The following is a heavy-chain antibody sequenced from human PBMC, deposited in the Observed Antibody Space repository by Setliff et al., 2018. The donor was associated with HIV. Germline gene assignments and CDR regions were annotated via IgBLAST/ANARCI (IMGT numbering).Heavy chain of an antibody. CDR1: GYTFTSYD. Sequence: GASVKVSCKASGYTFTSYDISWVRQAPGQGLEWMGWISAYNGNTNYAPKLQGRVTMTTDTSTSTAYMELRSLRSDDTAVYYCAREIGDYYDSSGYYPPTDYYYGMDVWGQGTTVTVSS. CDR3: AREIGDYYDSSGYYPPTDYYYGMDV. D-gene: IGHD3-22*01. J-gene: IGHJ6*02. V-gene: IGHV1-18*01. CDR2: ISAYNGNT.